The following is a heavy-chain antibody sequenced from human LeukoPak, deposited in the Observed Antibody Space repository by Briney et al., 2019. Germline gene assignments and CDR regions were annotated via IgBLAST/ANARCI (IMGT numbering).Heavy chain of an antibody. CDR2: ISSNGGST. Sequence: GSLRLSCSASGFTFSSYAMHWVRQAPGQGLEYVSAISSNGGSTYYADSVKGRFTISRDNSKNTLYLQMSSLRAEDTAVYYCVKGTRYCSGGSCLDDYWGQGTLVTVSS. CDR3: VKGTRYCSGGSCLDDY. V-gene: IGHV3-64D*06. D-gene: IGHD2-15*01. J-gene: IGHJ4*02. CDR1: GFTFSSYA.